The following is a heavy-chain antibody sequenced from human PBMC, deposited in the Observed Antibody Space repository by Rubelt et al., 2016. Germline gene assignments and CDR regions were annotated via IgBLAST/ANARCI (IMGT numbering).Heavy chain of an antibody. Sequence: GEIYHSGSTYYNPSLKSRVTISVDTSKNQFSLKLSSVTAADTAVYYCARVLGYYDSSGYYSSGIDYWGQGTLVTVSS. V-gene: IGHV4-4*02. D-gene: IGHD3-22*01. CDR3: ARVLGYYDSSGYYSSGIDY. J-gene: IGHJ4*02. CDR2: IYHSGST.